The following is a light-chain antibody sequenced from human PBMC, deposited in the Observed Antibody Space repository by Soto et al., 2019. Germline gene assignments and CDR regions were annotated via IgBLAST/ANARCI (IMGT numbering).Light chain of an antibody. CDR3: KQYHNGRPFT. Sequence: ELVLTQSPGTLSLSPWDRATLSCTASQSIDYNYLAWYQQKPGQAPRLLIYAASTRATGIPDRFSGSGSGTDFTLTISRLEPEDSAVYYCKQYHNGRPFTFGQGTRLEIK. CDR1: QSIDYNY. CDR2: AAS. J-gene: IGKJ5*01. V-gene: IGKV3-20*01.